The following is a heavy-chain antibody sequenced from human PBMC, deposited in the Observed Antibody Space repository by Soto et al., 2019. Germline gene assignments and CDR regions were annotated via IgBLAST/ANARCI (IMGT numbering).Heavy chain of an antibody. CDR1: GYTFTSYG. D-gene: IGHD6-19*01. V-gene: IGHV1-18*01. J-gene: IGHJ4*02. CDR2: ISAYNGDS. CDR3: ARYSLSASGWELFDY. Sequence: QVQLVQSGAEVKKPGASVKVSCKASGYTFTSYGISWVRQAPGQGLEWVGGISAYNGDSNYAQKLQGRVTMTTDTSTSTAYMELRSLRSDDTAVYYCARYSLSASGWELFDYWGQGTLVTVSS.